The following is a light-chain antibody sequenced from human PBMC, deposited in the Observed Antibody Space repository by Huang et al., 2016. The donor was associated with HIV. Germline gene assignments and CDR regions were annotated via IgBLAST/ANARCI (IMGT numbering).Light chain of an antibody. CDR3: QQYNNWPFT. J-gene: IGKJ3*01. Sequence: ERVMTQSPVTLSVSPGERATFSCRASQSISSKLAWYQQKPGHAPRLLIYVASTRATGIPARFSGSGSGTEFTLTISSLQSEDFAVYYCQQYNNWPFTFGPGTRVDIK. CDR2: VAS. V-gene: IGKV3-15*01. CDR1: QSISSK.